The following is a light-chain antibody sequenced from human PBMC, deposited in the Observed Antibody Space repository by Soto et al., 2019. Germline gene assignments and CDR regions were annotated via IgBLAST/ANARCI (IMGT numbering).Light chain of an antibody. J-gene: IGLJ2*01. CDR3: QVWDGSTDHQV. CDR1: NIETKS. CDR2: DDS. V-gene: IGLV3-21*02. Sequence: SYELTQPPSVSVAPGQTASITCGGNNIETKSVHWYRQRPDQAPVLVVHDDSGRPSGIPERFSGSNSGNTATLTISRVEAGDEADYYCQVWDGSTDHQVFGGGTQLTVL.